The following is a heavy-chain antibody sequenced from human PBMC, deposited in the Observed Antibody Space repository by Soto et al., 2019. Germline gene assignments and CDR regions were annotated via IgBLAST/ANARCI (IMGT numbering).Heavy chain of an antibody. V-gene: IGHV5-51*01. D-gene: IGHD3-22*01. Sequence: GESLKISCKGSGHIFSNYWIGWVRQMPGKGLEWMGIIYPGDSDTRYSPSFQGQVTITVDKSINTAYLQWSRLKASYTAIYYCARQRLWGTSGYYYFEIWGEGTLVTV. CDR3: ARQRLWGTSGYYYFEI. CDR1: GHIFSNYW. CDR2: IYPGDSDT. J-gene: IGHJ4*02.